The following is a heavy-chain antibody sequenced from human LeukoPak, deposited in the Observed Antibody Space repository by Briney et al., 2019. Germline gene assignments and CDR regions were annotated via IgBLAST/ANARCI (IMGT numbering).Heavy chain of an antibody. Sequence: GGSLRLSCTASGFIFGDFAMSWVRQAPGKGLEWVGFIRSKPYGETTEYAASVKGRFTISRDDSETIASLQMNSLKTKDTAVYYCTRVADYYDSSGRAYAFDIWGQGTMVTVSS. CDR2: IRSKPYGETT. V-gene: IGHV3-49*04. CDR1: GFIFGDFA. J-gene: IGHJ3*02. D-gene: IGHD3-22*01. CDR3: TRVADYYDSSGRAYAFDI.